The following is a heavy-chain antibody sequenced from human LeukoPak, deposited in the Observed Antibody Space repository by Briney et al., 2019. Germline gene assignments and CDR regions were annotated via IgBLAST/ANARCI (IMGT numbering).Heavy chain of an antibody. D-gene: IGHD6-13*01. J-gene: IGHJ5*02. CDR3: ARDQAAAGTRGSWFDP. Sequence: ASVKVSCRASGYTFTSYYMHWVRQAPGQGLEWMGIINPSGGSTSYAQKFQGRVTMTRDTSTSTVYMELSSLRSEDTAVYYCARDQAAAGTRGSWFDPWGRGTLVTVSS. CDR2: INPSGGST. V-gene: IGHV1-46*01. CDR1: GYTFTSYY.